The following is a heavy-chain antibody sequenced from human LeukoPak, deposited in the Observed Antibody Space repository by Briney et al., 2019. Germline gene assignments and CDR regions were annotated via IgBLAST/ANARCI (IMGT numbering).Heavy chain of an antibody. Sequence: PSETLSLTCTVSGGSISSGDYYWSWIRQPPGKGLEWIGYIYYSGSTYYNPSLKSRVTISVDTSKNQFSLKLSSVTATDTAVYYCARDLLNEGNHLDYWGQGTLVTVSS. CDR3: ARDLLNEGNHLDY. CDR2: IYYSGST. J-gene: IGHJ4*02. D-gene: IGHD4-23*01. V-gene: IGHV4-30-4*01. CDR1: GGSISSGDYY.